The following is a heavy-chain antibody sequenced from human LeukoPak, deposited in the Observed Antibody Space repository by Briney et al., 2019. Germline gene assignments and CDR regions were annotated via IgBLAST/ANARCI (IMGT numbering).Heavy chain of an antibody. D-gene: IGHD6-19*01. Sequence: GGSLRLSCAASGFTFSIYAMSWVRQTPGKGLEWVSSISGSGGSTYYADSVKGRFTISRDNSKNTLYLQMNSLRAEDTAVYYCAKERQWLVSDYFDYWGQGTLVTVSS. J-gene: IGHJ4*02. CDR2: ISGSGGST. V-gene: IGHV3-23*01. CDR3: AKERQWLVSDYFDY. CDR1: GFTFSIYA.